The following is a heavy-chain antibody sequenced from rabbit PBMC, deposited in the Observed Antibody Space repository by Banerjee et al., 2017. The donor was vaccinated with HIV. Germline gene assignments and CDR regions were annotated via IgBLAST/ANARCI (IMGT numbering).Heavy chain of an antibody. Sequence: KPEGSLTLTCTASGFSFSTYYMCWVRQAPGKGLEWIACINTSSGNTVYASWAKGRFTISKTSSTTVTLQMTSLTAADTATYFCARDLAGVIGWNFNLWGPGTLVTVS. CDR2: INTSSGNT. J-gene: IGHJ4*01. CDR1: GFSFSTYY. V-gene: IGHV1S40*01. CDR3: ARDLAGVIGWNFNL. D-gene: IGHD4-1*01.